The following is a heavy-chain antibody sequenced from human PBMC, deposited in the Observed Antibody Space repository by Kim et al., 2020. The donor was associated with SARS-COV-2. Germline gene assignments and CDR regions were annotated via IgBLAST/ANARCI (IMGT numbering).Heavy chain of an antibody. CDR2: IRSKANRYAT. V-gene: IGHV3-73*01. D-gene: IGHD2-21*01. CDR3: TQCHGDSDS. Sequence: GGSLRLSCATSGFTFSGSAVHWVRQASGKGLEWVARIRSKANRYATTYAESVKGRFTISRDDSQNTAFLQMNSLKIEGTAVYYCTQCHGDSDSWGQGTLVTASA. J-gene: IGHJ5*01. CDR1: GFTFSGSA.